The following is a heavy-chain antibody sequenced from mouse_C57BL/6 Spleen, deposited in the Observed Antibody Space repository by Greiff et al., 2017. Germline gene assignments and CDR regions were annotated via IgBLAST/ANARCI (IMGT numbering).Heavy chain of an antibody. V-gene: IGHV1-52*01. J-gene: IGHJ3*01. Sequence: QVQLQQPGAELVRPGSSVKLSCKASGYTFTSYWMHWVKQRPIQGLEWIGNIDPSDSETHYNQKFKDKATLTVDKSSSTAYMQLSSLTSEDSAVDYCARGGNDDGGCWFAYWGQGTLVTVAA. D-gene: IGHD2-12*01. CDR3: ARGGNDDGGCWFAY. CDR1: GYTFTSYW. CDR2: IDPSDSET.